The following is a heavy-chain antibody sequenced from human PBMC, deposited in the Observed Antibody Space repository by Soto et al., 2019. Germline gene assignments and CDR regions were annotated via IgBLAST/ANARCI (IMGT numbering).Heavy chain of an antibody. V-gene: IGHV5-51*01. J-gene: IGHJ3*02. CDR1: GYSFTTYW. Sequence: PGESLKISCKGSGYSFTTYWIGWVRQMPGKGLEWMGIISPADSDTRYNPSFQGQVTISADKSISTAYLQWSSLRASDTAMYYCTRDYSDYVGALDIWGQGTMVTVSS. CDR3: TRDYSDYVGALDI. D-gene: IGHD4-17*01. CDR2: ISPADSDT.